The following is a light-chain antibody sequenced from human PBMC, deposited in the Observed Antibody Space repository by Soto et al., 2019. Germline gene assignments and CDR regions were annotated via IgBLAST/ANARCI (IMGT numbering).Light chain of an antibody. CDR3: CSYAGDLAL. Sequence: QSVLTQPRSVSGSPGQSVTISCTGTSNDVGGYHFVSWYQQHPGKAPKLMISDVNKRPSGVPHRFSGSKSDNTASLTISGLQAEDEDDYYCCSYAGDLALFGGGTKVTVL. J-gene: IGLJ2*01. CDR1: SNDVGGYHF. CDR2: DVN. V-gene: IGLV2-11*01.